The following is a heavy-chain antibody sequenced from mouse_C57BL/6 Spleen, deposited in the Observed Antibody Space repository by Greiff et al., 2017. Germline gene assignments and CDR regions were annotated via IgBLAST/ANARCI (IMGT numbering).Heavy chain of an antibody. CDR1: GFSLSTSGMG. CDR3: ARSSYDYDIAY. J-gene: IGHJ3*01. Sequence: QVTLKVSGPGILQSSQTLSLTCSFSGFSLSTSGMGVSRICQPSGKGLEWLAHIYWDDDKRDNPSLKSRLTISKDTSRNQIFLKITSVDTADTATYYYARSSYDYDIAYWGQGTLVTVSA. CDR2: IYWDDDK. D-gene: IGHD2-4*01. V-gene: IGHV8-12*01.